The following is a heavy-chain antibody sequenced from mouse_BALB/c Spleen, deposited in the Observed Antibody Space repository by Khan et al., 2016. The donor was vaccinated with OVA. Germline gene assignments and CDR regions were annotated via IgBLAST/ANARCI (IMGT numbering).Heavy chain of an antibody. CDR3: ARFDGSRAFDY. CDR2: IPSSGIT. Sequence: EVQLQESGPDLVKPSQSLSLTCTVTGSSINSGYSWHWIRQFPGNNLEWMGYIPSSGITNSNPSLKSRISITRDTSKNQFFLQLNSVTTEDTATYDCARFDGSRAFDYWGQGTTLTVSA. V-gene: IGHV3-1*02. D-gene: IGHD1-1*01. J-gene: IGHJ2*01. CDR1: GSSINSGYS.